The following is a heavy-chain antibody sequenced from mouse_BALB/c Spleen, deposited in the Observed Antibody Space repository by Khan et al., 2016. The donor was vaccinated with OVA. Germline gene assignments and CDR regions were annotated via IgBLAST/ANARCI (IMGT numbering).Heavy chain of an antibody. CDR1: GFTFSTYA. D-gene: IGHD2-1*01. Sequence: EVELVESGGGLVKPGGSLKLSCAASGFTFSTYAMSWVRQPPEKRLEWVAPISSDGDYTNYPDNVPGRFTISRDNAKNILYLQMSSLRSEDTAMYYCARSAYGNFAYWGQGTLVTVSA. CDR2: ISSDGDYT. J-gene: IGHJ3*01. V-gene: IGHV5-9-3*01. CDR3: ARSAYGNFAY.